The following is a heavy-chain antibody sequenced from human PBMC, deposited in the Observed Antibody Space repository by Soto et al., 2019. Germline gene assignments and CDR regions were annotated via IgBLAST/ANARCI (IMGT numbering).Heavy chain of an antibody. Sequence: QLQLPESGPGLVKPSETLSLTCTVSGGSISSSSYYWGWIRQPPGKVLEWIGSIYYSGSTYYNPSLKSRVTISLDTSKNQFSLQLSSVTAADTAVYYGASLRTYYYDSSGLTWGQGTMVTVSS. V-gene: IGHV4-39*01. D-gene: IGHD3-22*01. CDR3: ASLRTYYYDSSGLT. CDR1: GGSISSSSYY. J-gene: IGHJ4*02. CDR2: IYYSGST.